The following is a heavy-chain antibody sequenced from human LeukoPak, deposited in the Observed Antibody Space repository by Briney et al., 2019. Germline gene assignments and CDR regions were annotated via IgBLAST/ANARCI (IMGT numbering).Heavy chain of an antibody. CDR1: GYTFTSYG. D-gene: IGHD6-13*01. CDR3: ARDPRRGQQLVHFDY. J-gene: IGHJ4*02. V-gene: IGHV1-18*01. CDR2: ISAYNGNT. Sequence: ASXXVSCKASGYTFTSYGISWVRQAPGQGLEWMGWISAYNGNTNYAQKLQGRVTITTDTSTSTAYMELRSLRSDDTAVYYCARDPRRGQQLVHFDYWGQGTLVTVSS.